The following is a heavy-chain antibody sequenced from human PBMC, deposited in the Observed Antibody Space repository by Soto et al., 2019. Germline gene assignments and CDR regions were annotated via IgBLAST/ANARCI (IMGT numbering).Heavy chain of an antibody. CDR3: ARYPYGLSSSSWYRGGWFHP. D-gene: IGHD6-13*01. J-gene: IGHJ5*02. CDR2: ISGSGSSP. Sequence: EVQLLESGGGLGQPGGSLRLSCAASGFSFTSYTMAWVRQAPGKGLEWVSAISGSGSSPYYADSVKGRFTVSRDSSKELVYLQMDSLRAEDSAVYYCARYPYGLSSSSWYRGGWFHPWGQGTLVTVSS. V-gene: IGHV3-23*01. CDR1: GFSFTSYT.